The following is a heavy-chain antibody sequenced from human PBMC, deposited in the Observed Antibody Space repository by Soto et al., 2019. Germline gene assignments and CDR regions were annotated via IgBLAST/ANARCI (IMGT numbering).Heavy chain of an antibody. J-gene: IGHJ6*02. Sequence: QVQLVESGGGVVQPGRSLRLSCAASGFTVSSYAMHWVRQAPGKGLEWVAVISYDGSNKYYADSVKGRFTISSDNSKNTLYLQMNSLRAEDTAVYYCARVPAYFHYYYYYGMDVWGQGTTVTVSS. CDR2: ISYDGSNK. D-gene: IGHD2-21*01. V-gene: IGHV3-30-3*01. CDR3: ARVPAYFHYYYYYGMDV. CDR1: GFTVSSYA.